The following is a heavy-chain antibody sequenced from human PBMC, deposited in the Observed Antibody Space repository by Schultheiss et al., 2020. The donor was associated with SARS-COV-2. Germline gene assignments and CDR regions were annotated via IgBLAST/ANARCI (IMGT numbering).Heavy chain of an antibody. J-gene: IGHJ3*02. D-gene: IGHD5-24*01. CDR1: GGSISSYY. V-gene: IGHV4-59*12. Sequence: SETLSLTCTVSGGSISSYYWSWIRQPPGKGLEWIGYIYYSGSTNYNPSLKSRVTISVDTSKNQFSLKLSSVTAADTAVYYCARGGWLQLQAFDIWGQGTMVTVSS. CDR3: ARGGWLQLQAFDI. CDR2: IYYSGST.